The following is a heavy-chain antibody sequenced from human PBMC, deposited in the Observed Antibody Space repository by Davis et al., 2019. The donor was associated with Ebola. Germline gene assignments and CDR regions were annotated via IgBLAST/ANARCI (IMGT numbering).Heavy chain of an antibody. J-gene: IGHJ4*02. CDR3: ARGLLNKGRVFDY. V-gene: IGHV3-48*04. D-gene: IGHD3-10*01. CDR1: GFTFSSYT. Sequence: PGGSLRLSCAASGFTFSSYTMNWVRQAPGKGLEWVSYINSGSTTIYYADSVKGRLTISRDNAKNSLYLQMNSLRAEDTAVYYCARGLLNKGRVFDYWGQGTLVTVSS. CDR2: INSGSTTI.